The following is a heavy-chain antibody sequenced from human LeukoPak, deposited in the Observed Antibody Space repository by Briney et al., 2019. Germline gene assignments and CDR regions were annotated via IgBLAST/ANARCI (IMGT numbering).Heavy chain of an antibody. CDR1: GFTVISYA. J-gene: IGHJ4*02. Sequence: GGSLRLSCAASGFTVISYAMSWVRQAPGKGLEWVSAISGSSGSTYYAVSVKGRFTISRDNSKNTLYLKMSSLKAKDTAEYYCAKDPTMIVVVIPDNCGQGTLVTVSS. CDR3: AKDPTMIVVVIPDN. V-gene: IGHV3-23*01. D-gene: IGHD3-22*01. CDR2: ISGSSGST.